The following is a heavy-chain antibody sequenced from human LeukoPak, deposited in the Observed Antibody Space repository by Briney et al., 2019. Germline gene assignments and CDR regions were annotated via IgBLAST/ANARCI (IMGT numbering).Heavy chain of an antibody. V-gene: IGHV1-2*02. CDR3: ARDRGDGYHSKSVFDY. J-gene: IGHJ4*02. D-gene: IGHD5-24*01. CDR2: INLNSGDT. CDR1: GYTFTGHY. Sequence: ASVKVSCKASGYTFTGHYIHWVRQAPGPGLEWMGWINLNSGDTNFAQKFHGRVTMTSDTSITTAYTELRSLRSDDTAVYYCARDRGDGYHSKSVFDYWGQGSLVTVSS.